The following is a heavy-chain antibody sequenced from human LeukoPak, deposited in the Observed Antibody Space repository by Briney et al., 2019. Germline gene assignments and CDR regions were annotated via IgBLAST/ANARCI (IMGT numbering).Heavy chain of an antibody. D-gene: IGHD5-12*01. CDR2: ISSSSTI. CDR3: ASDVVDIVATSYYYYMDV. J-gene: IGHJ6*03. Sequence: GGSLRLSCAASGFTFSSYSMNWVRQAPGKGLEWVSYISSSSTIYYADSVKGRFTISRDNAKNSLYLQMNSLRAEDTAVYYCASDVVDIVATSYYYYMDVWGKGTTVTVSS. V-gene: IGHV3-48*01. CDR1: GFTFSSYS.